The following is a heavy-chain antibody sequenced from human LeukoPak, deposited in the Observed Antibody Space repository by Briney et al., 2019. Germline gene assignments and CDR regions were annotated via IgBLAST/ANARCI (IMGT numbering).Heavy chain of an antibody. D-gene: IGHD1-26*01. CDR3: ARHSGSYLADAFDI. CDR2: IYYSGST. J-gene: IGHJ3*02. V-gene: IGHV4-39*01. Sequence: NPSETLSLTCTVSGGSISSSSYYWGWIRQPPGKGLEWIGTIYYSGSTYYNPSLKSRFTISVDSSKNQFSLKLSSVTAAGTAVYYCARHSGSYLADAFDIWGQGTMVTVSS. CDR1: GGSISSSSYY.